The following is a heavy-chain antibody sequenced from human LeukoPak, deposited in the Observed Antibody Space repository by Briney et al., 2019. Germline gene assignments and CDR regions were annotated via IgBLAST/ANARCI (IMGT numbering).Heavy chain of an antibody. J-gene: IGHJ6*03. Sequence: GASVKVSCKASGYTFTSYGISWVRQAPGQGLEWMGWISAYNGNTNYAQKLQGRVTMTTDTSTSTAYMELRSLRSDDTAVYYCARGGAPKRKRHSYYYYYYMDVWGKGTTVTVSS. CDR2: ISAYNGNT. CDR1: GYTFTSYG. D-gene: IGHD5-12*01. CDR3: ARGGAPKRKRHSYYYYYYMDV. V-gene: IGHV1-18*01.